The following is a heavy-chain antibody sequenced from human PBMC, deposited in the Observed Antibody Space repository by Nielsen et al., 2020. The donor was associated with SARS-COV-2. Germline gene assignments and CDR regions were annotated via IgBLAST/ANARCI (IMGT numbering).Heavy chain of an antibody. CDR3: ARGDRYSGNDWFDP. D-gene: IGHD5-12*01. CDR2: ISSSGSTI. J-gene: IGHJ5*02. V-gene: IGHV3-11*01. Sequence: WIRQPPGKGLEWVSYISSSGSTIYYADSVKGRFTISRDNAKNSLYLQMNSLRAEDTAVYYCARGDRYSGNDWFDPWGQGTLVTVSS.